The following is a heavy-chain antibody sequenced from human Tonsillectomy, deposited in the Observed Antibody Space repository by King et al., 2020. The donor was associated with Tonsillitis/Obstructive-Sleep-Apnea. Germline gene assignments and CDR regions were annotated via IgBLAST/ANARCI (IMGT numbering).Heavy chain of an antibody. CDR2: INHSGST. D-gene: IGHD4-17*01. CDR1: GGSFSGYY. V-gene: IGHV4-34*01. Sequence: VQLQQWGAGLLKPSETLSLTCAVYGGSFSGYYWSWIRQTPGKGLEWIGEINHSGSTNYNPSLKSRVTISLDTSKNQFSQKLSTVTAADTAVYYCARDYGGFNDAFDILGQGTMVTVSS. CDR3: ARDYGGFNDAFDI. J-gene: IGHJ3*02.